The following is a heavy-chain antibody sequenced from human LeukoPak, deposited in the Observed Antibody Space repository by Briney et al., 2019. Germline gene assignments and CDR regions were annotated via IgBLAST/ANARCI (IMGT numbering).Heavy chain of an antibody. CDR3: AREAVDTAMVGYYYYYYMDV. Sequence: ASVKVSCKASGYTFTSYYMHWVRQAPGQGLEWMGIINPSGGSTSYAQKFQGRVTMTRNTSISTAYMELSSLRSEDTAVYYCAREAVDTAMVGYYYYYYMDVWGKGTTVTISS. CDR1: GYTFTSYY. CDR2: INPSGGST. D-gene: IGHD5-18*01. V-gene: IGHV1-46*01. J-gene: IGHJ6*03.